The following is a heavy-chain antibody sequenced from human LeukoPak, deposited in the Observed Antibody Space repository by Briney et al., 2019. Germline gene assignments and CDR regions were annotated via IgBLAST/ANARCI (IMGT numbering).Heavy chain of an antibody. J-gene: IGHJ4*02. D-gene: IGHD6-13*01. Sequence: GGSLRLSCAASGFTFSSYGMHWVRQAPGKGLEWVAVIWYDGSNKYYADYVKGRFTISRGNSKNTLYLQMNSMRAEDTAVYYCAKDHRGAGYSSSWYGEYYFDYWGQGTLVTVSS. CDR3: AKDHRGAGYSSSWYGEYYFDY. V-gene: IGHV3-33*06. CDR2: IWYDGSNK. CDR1: GFTFSSYG.